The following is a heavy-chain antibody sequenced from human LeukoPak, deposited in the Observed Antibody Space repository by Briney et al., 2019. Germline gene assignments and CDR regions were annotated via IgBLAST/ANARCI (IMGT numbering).Heavy chain of an antibody. CDR1: GFTVSSNY. V-gene: IGHV3-53*01. CDR3: ARVPQAAGSGSSGARIYYYCYYMDV. D-gene: IGHD3-10*01. Sequence: GGSLRLSCAASGFTVSSNYMSWVRQAPGKGLEWVSVIYSGGSTYYADSVKGRFTISRDNSKNTLYLQMNSLRAEDTAVYYCARVPQAAGSGSSGARIYYYCYYMDVWGKGTTVTVSS. CDR2: IYSGGST. J-gene: IGHJ6*03.